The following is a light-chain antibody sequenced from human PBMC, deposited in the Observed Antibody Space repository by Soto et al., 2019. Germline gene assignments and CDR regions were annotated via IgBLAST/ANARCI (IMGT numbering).Light chain of an antibody. CDR1: SSDVGSYNL. CDR3: CSYAGSSTLGV. CDR2: EVS. J-gene: IGLJ2*01. Sequence: QSVLTQPASVSGSPGQSITISCTGTSSDVGSYNLVSWYQQHPGKAPKLMIYEVSKRPSGVSNRFSGSKSGNTASLTIAGRQAEDEADYYCCSYAGSSTLGVFGGGTKLTVL. V-gene: IGLV2-23*02.